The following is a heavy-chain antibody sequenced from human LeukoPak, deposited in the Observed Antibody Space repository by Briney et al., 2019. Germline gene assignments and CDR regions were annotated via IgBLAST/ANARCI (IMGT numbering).Heavy chain of an antibody. J-gene: IGHJ4*02. V-gene: IGHV3-11*01. CDR1: GFAFSDYY. Sequence: PGGSPRLSCAASGFAFSDYYMSWIRQAPGKGLEWVAYISSSGSTMFYADFVTGRFTISRDNAKNSLSLQLNSLRAGDTAVYYCARGASTDAYSYWGQGTLVTVSS. CDR3: ARGASTDAYSY. CDR2: ISSSGSTM. D-gene: IGHD3-16*01.